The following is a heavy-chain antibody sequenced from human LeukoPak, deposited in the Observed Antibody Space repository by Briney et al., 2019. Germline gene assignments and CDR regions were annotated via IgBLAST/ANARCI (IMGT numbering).Heavy chain of an antibody. D-gene: IGHD6-19*01. V-gene: IGHV1-8*01. CDR1: GYTCTSYD. CDR3: ARGNQWLVDFDI. Sequence: ASVKVSCKASGYTCTSYDINWVRQATGQGLEWMGWMNPNSGNTGYAQKFQGRVTMTRNTSISTAYMELSSLRSEDTAVYYCARGNQWLVDFDIWGQGTMVTVSS. CDR2: MNPNSGNT. J-gene: IGHJ3*02.